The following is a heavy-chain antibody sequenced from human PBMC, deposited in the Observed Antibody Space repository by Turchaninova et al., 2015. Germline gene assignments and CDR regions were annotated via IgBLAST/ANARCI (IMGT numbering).Heavy chain of an antibody. CDR3: ARGWSNYGAGSYDFDN. Sequence: QVQLQQWGAGLLKPSETLSLTCGVYGGSFSGSFWHWIRPPPGKGLEWVGEISHSGRTNYNPSFKRRVTISMDTSKNQFSLRLSSVTAADTAVYFCARGWSNYGAGSYDFDNWGQGTLLTVSS. V-gene: IGHV4-34*01. CDR1: GGSFSGSF. CDR2: ISHSGRT. J-gene: IGHJ4*02. D-gene: IGHD3-10*01.